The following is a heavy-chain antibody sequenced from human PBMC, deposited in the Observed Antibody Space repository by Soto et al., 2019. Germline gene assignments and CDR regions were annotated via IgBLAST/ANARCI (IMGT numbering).Heavy chain of an antibody. CDR2: ITGSTGSI. Sequence: GGSLRLSCAASGFTFSSSGMNWVRQAPGKGLEWISGITGSTGSIYYADSVKGRFTISRDISKNTLWLQMNSLRAEDTAVYYCAKDSLFGGLDFDYWGQGTLVTVSS. CDR3: AKDSLFGGLDFDY. V-gene: IGHV3-23*01. CDR1: GFTFSSSG. D-gene: IGHD2-15*01. J-gene: IGHJ4*02.